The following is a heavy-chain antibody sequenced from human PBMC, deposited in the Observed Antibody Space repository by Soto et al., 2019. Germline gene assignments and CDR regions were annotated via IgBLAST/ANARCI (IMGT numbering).Heavy chain of an antibody. CDR3: GRGGQYYDFWSGYSDY. V-gene: IGHV1-8*01. CDR2: MNPNSGNT. CDR1: GYTFTSYD. D-gene: IGHD3-3*01. J-gene: IGHJ4*02. Sequence: ASVKVSCKASGYTFTSYDINWVRQATGQGLEWMGWMNPNSGNTGYAQKFQGRVTMTRNTSISTAYMELSSLRSEDTAVYYCGRGGQYYDFWSGYSDYWGQGTLVTVSS.